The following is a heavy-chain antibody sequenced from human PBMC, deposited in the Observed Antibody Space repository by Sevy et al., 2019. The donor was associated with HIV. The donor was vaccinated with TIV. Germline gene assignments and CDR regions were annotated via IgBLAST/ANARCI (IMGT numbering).Heavy chain of an antibody. D-gene: IGHD2-2*01. J-gene: IGHJ6*02. CDR2: ISGNGGST. CDR3: AKDRLIVVGEGMDV. Sequence: GGSLRLSCAGSGFTFSSYAMNWVRQAPGKGLEWVSAISGNGGSTFYADSVKGRFSISRDNSKNTLYLQMNSLRAEDTAIYYCAKDRLIVVGEGMDVWGLGTTVTVSS. V-gene: IGHV3-23*01. CDR1: GFTFSSYA.